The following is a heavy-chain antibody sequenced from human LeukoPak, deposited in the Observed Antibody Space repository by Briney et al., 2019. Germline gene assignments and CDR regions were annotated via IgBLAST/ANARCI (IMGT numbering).Heavy chain of an antibody. D-gene: IGHD3-10*01. CDR3: AKDQELWFEPIYYYYGMDV. J-gene: IGHJ6*02. CDR1: GFTFSSYA. Sequence: GGSLRLSCAASGFTFSSYAMSWVRQAPGKGLEWVSAISGSGGSTYYADSVKGRFTISRDNSKNTLYLQMNGLRAEDTAVYYCAKDQELWFEPIYYYYGMDVWGQGTTVTVSS. CDR2: ISGSGGST. V-gene: IGHV3-23*01.